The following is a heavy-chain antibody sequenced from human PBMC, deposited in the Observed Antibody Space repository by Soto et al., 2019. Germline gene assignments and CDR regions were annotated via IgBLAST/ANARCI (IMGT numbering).Heavy chain of an antibody. CDR2: INHSGSP. D-gene: IGHD3-9*01. J-gene: IGHJ4*02. CDR3: ARGNIRGHGYFDWLPLPYFDY. Sequence: SETLPLTCAVYGGSFSGYYWSWIRQPPGKGLEWIGEINHSGSPNYNPSLTSRVTISVDTSKNQFSLRVNSVTAADTAVYYCARGNIRGHGYFDWLPLPYFDYWGQGTPVTVSS. CDR1: GGSFSGYY. V-gene: IGHV4-34*01.